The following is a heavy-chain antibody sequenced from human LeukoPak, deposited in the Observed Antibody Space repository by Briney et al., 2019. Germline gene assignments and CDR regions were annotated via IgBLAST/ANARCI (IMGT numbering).Heavy chain of an antibody. CDR2: FYQSGST. V-gene: IGHV4-38-2*02. CDR1: GYSISSGYY. Sequence: SETLSLTCTVSGYSISSGYYWGWIRQSPETGLEWIGSFYQSGSTYYNPSLKSRVTISVDTSKNQFSLKLSSVTAADTAVYYCARATPWDYYYYMDVRGKGTTVTVSS. J-gene: IGHJ6*03. CDR3: ARATPWDYYYYMDV. D-gene: IGHD3-16*01.